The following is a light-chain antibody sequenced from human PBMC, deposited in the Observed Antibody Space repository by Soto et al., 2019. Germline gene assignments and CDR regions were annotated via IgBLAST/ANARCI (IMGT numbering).Light chain of an antibody. CDR3: SSYAGSTLYV. CDR1: SSDVGGYNY. V-gene: IGLV2-8*01. Sequence: QSALTQPPSASGSPGQSVTISCTGTSSDVGGYNYVSWYQQHPGKAPKLMIYGVSKRPSGVPDRFSGSKSGNTASLTVSGLQAEDEADYYCSSYAGSTLYVFGTGTKVTVL. CDR2: GVS. J-gene: IGLJ1*01.